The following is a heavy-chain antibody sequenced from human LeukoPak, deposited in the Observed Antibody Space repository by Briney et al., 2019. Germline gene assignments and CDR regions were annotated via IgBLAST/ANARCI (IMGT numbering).Heavy chain of an antibody. J-gene: IGHJ6*03. CDR2: IYYSGST. CDR3: ARGTYLGGVVIDDYYYMDV. D-gene: IGHD3-3*01. CDR1: SGSISSSSYY. V-gene: IGHV4-39*07. Sequence: SETLSLTCTVSSGSISSSSYYWGWIRQPPGKGLEWIGSIYYSGSTYYNPSLKSRVTISVDTSKNQFSLKLSSVTAADTAVYYCARGTYLGGVVIDDYYYMDVWGKGTTVTVSS.